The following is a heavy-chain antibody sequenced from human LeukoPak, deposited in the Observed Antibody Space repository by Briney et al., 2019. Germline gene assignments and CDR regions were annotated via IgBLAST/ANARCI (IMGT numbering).Heavy chain of an antibody. J-gene: IGHJ6*03. D-gene: IGHD3-10*01. Sequence: ASVKVSCKASGYTFNTLDINWVRQSTGQGPEWMGWVNPYNDKTVYAPKFRGRVSISSNNSINTAYMEFSGLKSDDTAVYYCARGRRLRGVTSRPIYYYYYMDVWGGGTTVTVSS. V-gene: IGHV1-8*03. CDR2: VNPYNDKT. CDR1: GYTFNTLD. CDR3: ARGRRLRGVTSRPIYYYYYMDV.